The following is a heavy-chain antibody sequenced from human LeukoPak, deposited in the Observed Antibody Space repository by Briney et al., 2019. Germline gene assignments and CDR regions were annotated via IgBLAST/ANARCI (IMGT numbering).Heavy chain of an antibody. D-gene: IGHD5-18*01. CDR3: ARVRGDTAMVTADAFDI. J-gene: IGHJ3*02. V-gene: IGHV3-21*01. CDR1: GFTFSSYS. CDR2: ISSSSSYI. Sequence: GGSLRLSCAASGFTFSSYSMNWVRQAPGKGLEWVSSISSSSSYIYYADSVKGRFTISRDNAKNSLYLQMNSLRAEDTAVYYCARVRGDTAMVTADAFDIWGQGTMVTVSS.